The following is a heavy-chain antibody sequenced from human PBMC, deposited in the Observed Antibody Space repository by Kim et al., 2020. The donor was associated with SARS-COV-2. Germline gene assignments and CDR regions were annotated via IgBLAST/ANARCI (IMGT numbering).Heavy chain of an antibody. CDR2: IHPCNGNS. V-gene: IGHV1-3*01. CDR1: GYRFTNYA. Sequence: ASVKVSCKAFGYRFTNYAIHWVRQAPGRRPEWMGWIHPCNGNSKRSQNFQNRVIFTADTYASIAYMEVSGLRSEDTALFYCTREDGSGPSYRAFDLWGQGTQVVVSS. J-gene: IGHJ3*01. CDR3: TREDGSGPSYRAFDL. D-gene: IGHD3-10*01.